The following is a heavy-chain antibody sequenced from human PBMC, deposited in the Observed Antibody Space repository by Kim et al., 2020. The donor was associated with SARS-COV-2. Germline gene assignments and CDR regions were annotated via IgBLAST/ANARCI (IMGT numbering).Heavy chain of an antibody. D-gene: IGHD1-26*01. CDR3: ARGPAVGAGPNWFDP. V-gene: IGHV1-69*13. J-gene: IGHJ5*02. CDR1: GGTFSSYA. CDR2: IIPIFGTA. Sequence: SVKVSCKASGGTFSSYAISWVRQAPGQGLEWMGGIIPIFGTANYAQKFQGRVTITADESTSTAYMELSSLRSEDTAVYYCARGPAVGAGPNWFDPWGQGTLVTVSS.